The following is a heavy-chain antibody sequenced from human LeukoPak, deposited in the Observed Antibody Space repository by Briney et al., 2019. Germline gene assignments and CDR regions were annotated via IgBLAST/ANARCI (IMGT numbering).Heavy chain of an antibody. CDR2: ISGSGGST. CDR3: AKDQYYYDSSGPKGGDY. D-gene: IGHD3-22*01. V-gene: IGHV3-23*01. Sequence: QPGGSLRLSCAASGFTFSSYAMSWVRQAPGKGLEWVSAISGSGGSTYYADSVKGRFTISRDNSKNTLYLQMNSLRAEDTAVYYCAKDQYYYDSSGPKGGDYWGQGTLVTVSS. J-gene: IGHJ4*02. CDR1: GFTFSSYA.